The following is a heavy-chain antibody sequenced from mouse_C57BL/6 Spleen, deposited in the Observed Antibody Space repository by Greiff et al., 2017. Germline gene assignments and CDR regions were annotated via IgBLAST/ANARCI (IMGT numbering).Heavy chain of an antibody. Sequence: QVQLQQPGAELVKPGASVKLSCKASGYTFTSYWMHWVKQRPGQGLEWIGMIHPNSGSTNYNEKFKSKATLTVDKSSSTAYMQLSSLTSEDSAVYYCARWVDGYYAYFDDWGQGTTLTVSS. CDR2: IHPNSGST. J-gene: IGHJ2*01. CDR1: GYTFTSYW. D-gene: IGHD2-3*01. V-gene: IGHV1-64*01. CDR3: ARWVDGYYAYFDD.